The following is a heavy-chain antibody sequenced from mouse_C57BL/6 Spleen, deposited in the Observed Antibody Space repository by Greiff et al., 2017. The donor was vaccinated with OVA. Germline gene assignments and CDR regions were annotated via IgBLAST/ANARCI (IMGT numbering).Heavy chain of an antibody. D-gene: IGHD1-1*01. V-gene: IGHV6-6*01. CDR1: GFTFSDSW. Sequence: EVMLVESGGGLVQPGGSMKLSCAASGFTFSDSWMDWVRQSPEKGLEWVAEIRNKANNHATYYAESVKGRFTISRDESKSSVYLQMNSLRAEDTGSDYCTRGPAYYYGSSCPNWDYFDYWGQGTTLTVSS. J-gene: IGHJ2*01. CDR3: TRGPAYYYGSSCPNWDYFDY. CDR2: IRNKANNHAT.